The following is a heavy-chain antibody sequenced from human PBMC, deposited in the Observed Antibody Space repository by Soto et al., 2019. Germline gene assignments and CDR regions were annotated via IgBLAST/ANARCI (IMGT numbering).Heavy chain of an antibody. V-gene: IGHV4-59*01. D-gene: IGHD6-13*01. Sequence: PSETLSLTCTVSGGSISSYYWSWIRQPPGKGLEWIGYIYYSGSTNYNPSLKSRVTISVDTSKNQFSLKLSSVTAADTAVYYCARVSSWYRGGFDYWGQGTLVTVSS. J-gene: IGHJ4*02. CDR1: GGSISSYY. CDR2: IYYSGST. CDR3: ARVSSWYRGGFDY.